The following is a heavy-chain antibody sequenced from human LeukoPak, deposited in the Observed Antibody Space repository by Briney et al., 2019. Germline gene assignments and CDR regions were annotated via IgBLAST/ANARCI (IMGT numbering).Heavy chain of an antibody. D-gene: IGHD3-3*01. J-gene: IGHJ5*02. CDR1: GHTLNELS. CDR3: VTFQRIRFLEHLGFDP. Sequence: ASVKISCKVSGHTLNELSMHWVRQAPGKGLEWMGGFSPGDGEIIYAQTFQGRVIMTEDTSTDTAYMELRSLRSDDSCVYYCVTFQRIRFLEHLGFDPWGPGTLVAVSS. V-gene: IGHV1-24*01. CDR2: FSPGDGEI.